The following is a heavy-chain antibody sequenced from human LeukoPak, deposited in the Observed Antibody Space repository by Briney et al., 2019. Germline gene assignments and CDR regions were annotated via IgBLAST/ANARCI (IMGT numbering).Heavy chain of an antibody. J-gene: IGHJ4*02. CDR3: ARGYMEVAGFDY. V-gene: IGHV4-34*01. CDR1: GGSFSGYY. D-gene: IGHD2-15*01. Sequence: SETLSLTCAVYGGSFSGYYWSWIRQPPGKGLEWIGEINHSGSTNYNPSLKSRVTISVDTSKNQFSLKLSSVTAADTAVYYCARGYMEVAGFDYWGQGTLATVSS. CDR2: INHSGST.